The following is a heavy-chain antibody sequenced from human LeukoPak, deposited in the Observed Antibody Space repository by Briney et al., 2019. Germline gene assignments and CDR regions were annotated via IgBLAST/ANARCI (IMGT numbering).Heavy chain of an antibody. J-gene: IGHJ1*01. D-gene: IGHD6-13*01. Sequence: ASVKVSCKASGYTFTGYYMHWVRQAPGQGLGWMGWIKPNSGGTNYAQKFQGRVTMTRDTSISTAYMELSRLRSDDTAVYYCARDLTRYSSSWYGYFQHWGQGTLVTVSS. CDR1: GYTFTGYY. CDR2: IKPNSGGT. V-gene: IGHV1-2*02. CDR3: ARDLTRYSSSWYGYFQH.